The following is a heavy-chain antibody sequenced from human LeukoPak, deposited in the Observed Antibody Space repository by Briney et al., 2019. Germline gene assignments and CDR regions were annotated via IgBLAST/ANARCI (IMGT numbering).Heavy chain of an antibody. J-gene: IGHJ6*02. V-gene: IGHV3-30-3*01. Sequence: GRSLRLSCAASGFTFSSYAMHWVRQAPGKGLEWVAVISYDGSNKYYADSVKGRFTISRDNSKNTLYLQMNSLRAEDTAVYFCARDIAVRGYYYYYGMDVWGQGTTVTVSS. CDR3: ARDIAVRGYYYYYGMDV. CDR1: GFTFSSYA. CDR2: ISYDGSNK. D-gene: IGHD3-10*01.